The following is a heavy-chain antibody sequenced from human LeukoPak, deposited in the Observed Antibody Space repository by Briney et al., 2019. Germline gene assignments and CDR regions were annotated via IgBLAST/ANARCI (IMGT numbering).Heavy chain of an antibody. J-gene: IGHJ5*02. Sequence: ASVKVSCKASGYTFSSYAISWVRQAPGQGLEWMGIIIPIFGTANYAQKFQGRVTITADESTSTAYMELSSLRSEDTTVYYCARFLYYDFWSGNRYNIDPWGQGTLVTVSS. V-gene: IGHV1-69*13. CDR1: GYTFSSYA. CDR2: IIPIFGTA. CDR3: ARFLYYDFWSGNRYNIDP. D-gene: IGHD3-3*01.